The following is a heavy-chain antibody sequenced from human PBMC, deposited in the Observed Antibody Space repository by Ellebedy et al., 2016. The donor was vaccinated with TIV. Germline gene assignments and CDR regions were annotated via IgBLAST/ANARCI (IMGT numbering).Heavy chain of an antibody. CDR3: ARAAAAGFFWYFDL. CDR1: GYAFSGYD. CDR2: INTNTGNP. V-gene: IGHV7-4-1*02. J-gene: IGHJ2*01. D-gene: IGHD6-13*01. Sequence: AASLKVSCKASGYAFSGYDMNWVRQAPGQGLEWMGWINTNTGNPTYAQGFTGRFVFSLDTSVSTAYLHISSLKAEDTAIYYCARAAAAGFFWYFDLWGRGTLVTVSS.